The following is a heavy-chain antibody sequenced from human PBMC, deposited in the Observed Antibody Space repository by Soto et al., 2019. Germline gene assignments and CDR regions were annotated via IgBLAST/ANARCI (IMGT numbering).Heavy chain of an antibody. CDR3: AKSGYSSHGMDV. CDR1: GYGFTTSW. Sequence: GESLKISCQSSGYGFTTSWIGWVRQMPGKGLEWMGTIYPGDSDTRYSPSFQGQVTISADKSMGTAYLQWGSLRASDTAIYYCAKSGYSSHGMDVWGQGTTVTVSS. V-gene: IGHV5-51*01. J-gene: IGHJ6*02. D-gene: IGHD3-22*01. CDR2: IYPGDSDT.